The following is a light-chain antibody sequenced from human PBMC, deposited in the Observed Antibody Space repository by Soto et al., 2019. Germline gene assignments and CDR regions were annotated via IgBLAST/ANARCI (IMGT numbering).Light chain of an antibody. CDR1: SGHSSYI. Sequence: QYVLTQSSSASASLGSSGKLTCTLSSGHSSYIIAWHQQQPGKAPRYLMKLEGSGSYNKGSGVPARFSGSSSGADRYLTISNLRFEDEADYYCETWDSKVFGGGTKLPVL. V-gene: IGLV4-60*02. CDR2: LEGSGSY. CDR3: ETWDSKV. J-gene: IGLJ3*02.